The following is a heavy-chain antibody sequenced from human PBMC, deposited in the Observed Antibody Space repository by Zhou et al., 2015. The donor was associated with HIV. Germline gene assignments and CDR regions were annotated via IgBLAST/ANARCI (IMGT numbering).Heavy chain of an antibody. Sequence: QVQLVESGGRMVQPGGSLRLSCAASGFTFSSYGMHWVRQAPGKGLEWVSVIYSGDSTYYADSVKGRFTISRDNSKNTLYLEMNSLRVEDTAIYYCARGAVTNGLAYWGQGTLVTVSS. V-gene: IGHV3-NL1*01. CDR1: GFTFSSYG. J-gene: IGHJ4*02. D-gene: IGHD2-8*01. CDR3: ARGAVTNGLAY. CDR2: IYSGDST.